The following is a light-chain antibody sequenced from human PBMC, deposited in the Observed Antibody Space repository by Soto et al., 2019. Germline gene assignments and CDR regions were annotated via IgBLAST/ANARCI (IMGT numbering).Light chain of an antibody. Sequence: EIVLTQSPGTLSLSPGERATLSCRASQSISSNYLAWYQQKPGQAPRLLIYGASSRATGIPDRFSGSGSGTDLTLTISRLEPEDSARYYCQQYGSWTFGQGTKVEIK. CDR3: QQYGSWT. CDR2: GAS. J-gene: IGKJ1*01. CDR1: QSISSNY. V-gene: IGKV3-20*01.